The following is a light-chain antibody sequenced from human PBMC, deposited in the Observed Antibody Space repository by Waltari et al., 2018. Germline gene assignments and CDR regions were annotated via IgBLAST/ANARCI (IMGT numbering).Light chain of an antibody. CDR1: SEHSSNV. Sequence: QLVVTHSPSASASLGASVKITCTLSSEHSSNVLAWLQQQPEKGPRYLMKVNSDGSHGRGDEIPDRFSGSSSGAERYLTISSLQAEDEADYYCQTGGHGTWVFGGGTKLTVL. CDR3: QTGGHGTWV. V-gene: IGLV4-69*01. CDR2: VNSDGSH. J-gene: IGLJ3*02.